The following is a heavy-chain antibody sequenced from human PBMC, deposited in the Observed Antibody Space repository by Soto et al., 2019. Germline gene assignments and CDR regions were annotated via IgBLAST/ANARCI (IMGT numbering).Heavy chain of an antibody. J-gene: IGHJ2*01. CDR2: IRNKANNYAP. CDR1: GFTFSGYA. CDR3: ASSAVAVDDYYLAL. V-gene: IGHV3-73*02. D-gene: IGHD4-17*01. Sequence: EVQLVESGGGLVQPGGSLKLSCAASGFTFSGYAMHWVRQASGKGLEWVGRIRNKANNYAPAYAASVKGRFTIARDDSRNAAYLQMDSLKTEDTAVYYCASSAVAVDDYYLALWGSGTLFTVSS.